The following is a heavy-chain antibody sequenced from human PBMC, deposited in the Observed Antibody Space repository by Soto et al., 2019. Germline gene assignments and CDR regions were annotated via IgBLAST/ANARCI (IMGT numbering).Heavy chain of an antibody. J-gene: IGHJ3*02. Sequence: ASVKVSCKASGYTFTSYDINWVRQATGQGLEWMGWMNPNSGNTGYAQKFQGRVTMTRNASISTAYMELSSLRSEDTAVYYCARPGIGFYDILTGGGAFGIWGQGTMVTVSS. CDR1: GYTFTSYD. V-gene: IGHV1-8*01. CDR2: MNPNSGNT. D-gene: IGHD3-9*01. CDR3: ARPGIGFYDILTGGGAFGI.